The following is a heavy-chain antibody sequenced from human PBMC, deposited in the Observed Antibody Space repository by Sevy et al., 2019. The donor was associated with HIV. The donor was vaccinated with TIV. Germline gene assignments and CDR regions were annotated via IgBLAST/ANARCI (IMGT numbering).Heavy chain of an antibody. CDR2: IYSGGNT. Sequence: GGSLRLPCAASGFTVSSNYMSWVRQAPGKGLEWVSAIYSGGNTYYADSVKGRFTISRDNSKNTLYLQMNSLRVEDTAMYYCARASLKSNGPDYWGQGTLVTVSS. CDR1: GFTVSSNY. D-gene: IGHD2-8*01. V-gene: IGHV3-53*01. CDR3: ARASLKSNGPDY. J-gene: IGHJ4*02.